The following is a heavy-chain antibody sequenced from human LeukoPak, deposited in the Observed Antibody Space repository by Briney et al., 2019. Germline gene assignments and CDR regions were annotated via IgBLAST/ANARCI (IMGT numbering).Heavy chain of an antibody. CDR1: GGSISSHY. CDR2: FYNSGST. J-gene: IGHJ4*02. D-gene: IGHD3-10*02. CDR3: ARAPRWSGSTSFFDY. Sequence: PSETLSLTCTVSGGSISSHYWTCIRQPAGKGLEWIGRFYNSGSTNYNPSLKSRVTISVDTSKNQFSLKLNSMTAADTAVYHCARAPRWSGSTSFFDYWGQGTLVTVSS. V-gene: IGHV4-4*07.